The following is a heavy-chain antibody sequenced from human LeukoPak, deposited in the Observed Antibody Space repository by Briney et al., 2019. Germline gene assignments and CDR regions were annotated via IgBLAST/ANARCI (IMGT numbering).Heavy chain of an antibody. Sequence: SETLSLTCAVYGGSFSGYYWSWIRQPPGKGLEWIGEINHSGSTNYNPSLKSRVTISVDTSKNQFSLKLSSVTAADTAVYYCARDAILPDSSSWYGIGWFDPWGQGTLVTVSS. J-gene: IGHJ5*02. CDR2: INHSGST. D-gene: IGHD6-13*01. CDR3: ARDAILPDSSSWYGIGWFDP. CDR1: GGSFSGYY. V-gene: IGHV4-34*01.